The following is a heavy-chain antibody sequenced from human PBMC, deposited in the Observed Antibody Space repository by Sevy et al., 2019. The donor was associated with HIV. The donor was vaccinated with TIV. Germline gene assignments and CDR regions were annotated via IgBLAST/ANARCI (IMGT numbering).Heavy chain of an antibody. CDR1: GFSFKNVW. J-gene: IGHJ3*02. CDR3: ATVLGAGAAGAFEI. CDR2: PKRKGDGGSI. Sequence: GGSLRLSCAGSGFSFKNVWMTWVRQTPGKGLGGVGNPKRKGDGGSIDYGSPVNGRFTISRDDSKDMLYLQMSSLKTEDTGVYYCATVLGAGAAGAFEIWGQGTMVTVSS. V-gene: IGHV3-15*01. D-gene: IGHD1-26*01.